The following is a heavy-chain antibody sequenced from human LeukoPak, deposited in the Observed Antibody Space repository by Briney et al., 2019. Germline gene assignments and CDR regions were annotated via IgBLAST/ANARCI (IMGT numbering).Heavy chain of an antibody. V-gene: IGHV3-23*01. D-gene: IGHD3-10*01. CDR3: AKVTYGSGTYGAFDS. Sequence: GGSLRLSCAASGFTFSSHGMSWVRQAPGKGREGVSTISGSGDYTYYADCVKGRFTISRDNSKNTLYLQMNSLRAEDTAIYYCAKVTYGSGTYGAFDSWGQGTLVTVSS. CDR2: ISGSGDYT. CDR1: GFTFSSHG. J-gene: IGHJ4*02.